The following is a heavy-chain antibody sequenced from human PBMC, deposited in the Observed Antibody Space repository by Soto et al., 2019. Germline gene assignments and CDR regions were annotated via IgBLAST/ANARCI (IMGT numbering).Heavy chain of an antibody. D-gene: IGHD2-15*01. CDR1: GFTFSSYA. CDR2: ISGSGGST. V-gene: IGHV3-23*01. J-gene: IGHJ4*02. Sequence: EVQLLESGGGLVQPGGSLRLSCAASGFTFSSYAMSWVRQAPGKGLEWVSAISGSGGSTYYADSVKGRFTISRDNSKNTLYLQMNILRAEDTAVYYGAKAVCSGGSCYSHYWGQGTLVTVSS. CDR3: AKAVCSGGSCYSHY.